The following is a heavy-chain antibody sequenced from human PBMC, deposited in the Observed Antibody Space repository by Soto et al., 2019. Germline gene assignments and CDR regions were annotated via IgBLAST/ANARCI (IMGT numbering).Heavy chain of an antibody. J-gene: IGHJ5*02. CDR2: ISAYNGNT. CDR1: GYTFTSYG. D-gene: IGHD3-16*02. Sequence: ASLKVACKTSGYTFTSYGISCVRHAHGQGLEWMGWISAYNGNTNYAQKLQGRVTMTTDTSTSTAYMELRSLRSDDTAVYYCARGRVIGPWFDPWGQGTLVTVSS. CDR3: ARGRVIGPWFDP. V-gene: IGHV1-18*01.